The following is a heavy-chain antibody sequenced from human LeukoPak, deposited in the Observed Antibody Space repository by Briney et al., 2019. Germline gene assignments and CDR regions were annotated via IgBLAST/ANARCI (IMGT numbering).Heavy chain of an antibody. CDR2: IKSDGST. V-gene: IGHV3-74*01. CDR1: GFTFSTYW. Sequence: GGSLRLSCAASGFTFSTYWMHWVRQAPGKGLVWVSRIKSDGSTNYADSVKGRFAISRDNAKNTLSLQMNSLRPEDTGVYYCARAPSEIGGYYPEYFRHWGQGTLVTVSS. J-gene: IGHJ1*01. CDR3: ARAPSEIGGYYPEYFRH. D-gene: IGHD3-3*01.